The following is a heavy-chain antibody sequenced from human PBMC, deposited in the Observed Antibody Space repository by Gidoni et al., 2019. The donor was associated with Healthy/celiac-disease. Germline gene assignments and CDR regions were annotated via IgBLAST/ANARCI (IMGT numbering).Heavy chain of an antibody. Sequence: EVQLLESGGGLVQPGGSLRTSCAASRFTFSSYAMSWVRQAPGKGLEGVTAISGSGGRTYYAVSVKGRFTISRDNSKNTLYLQMNSLRAEDTAVYYCAKAWELPWFDYWGQGTMVTVSS. J-gene: IGHJ4*02. CDR1: RFTFSSYA. CDR3: AKAWELPWFDY. CDR2: ISGSGGRT. D-gene: IGHD1-26*01. V-gene: IGHV3-23*01.